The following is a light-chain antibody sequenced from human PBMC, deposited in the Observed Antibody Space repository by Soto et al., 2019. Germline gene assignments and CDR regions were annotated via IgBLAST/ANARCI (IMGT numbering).Light chain of an antibody. Sequence: QYSKTQPGSVCWSPGHAITISCTGTSSDVGGYNYVSWYQQHPGKAPKLMIYEVSNRPSGVSNRFSGSKSGNTASLTISGLQAEDEADYYCSSYTSSSTYVFGTGTKVAVL. CDR3: SSYTSSSTYV. CDR2: EVS. J-gene: IGLJ1*01. CDR1: SSDVGGYNY. V-gene: IGLV2-14*01.